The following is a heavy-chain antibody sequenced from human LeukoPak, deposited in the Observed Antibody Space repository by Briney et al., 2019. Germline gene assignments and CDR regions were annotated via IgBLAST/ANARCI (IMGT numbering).Heavy chain of an antibody. J-gene: IGHJ6*03. V-gene: IGHV1-2*02. CDR1: GYTFTGYY. Sequence: ASVKVSCKASGYTFTGYYMHWVRQAPGQGLEWMGWINPNSGGTNYAQKFQGRVTMTRDTSISTAYMGLSRLRSDDTAVYYCARESSSLPYYYYYMDVWGKGTTVTVSS. D-gene: IGHD6-6*01. CDR2: INPNSGGT. CDR3: ARESSSLPYYYYYMDV.